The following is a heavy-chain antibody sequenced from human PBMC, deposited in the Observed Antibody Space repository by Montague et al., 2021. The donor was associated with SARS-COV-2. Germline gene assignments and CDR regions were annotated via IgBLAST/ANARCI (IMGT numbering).Heavy chain of an antibody. CDR1: AGSISTNSYY. CDR2: ISYSGST. J-gene: IGHJ4*02. V-gene: IGHV4-39*02. CDR3: ARTGYSSGWHSFDY. Sequence: SKTLSLTCTVSAGSISTNSYYWAWIRQPPGKGLEWIGSISYSGSTYFNPSLESRLTMSVDTSKNHFSLKLSSVTAADTAVYYCARTGYSSGWHSFDYWGQGTLVTVSS. D-gene: IGHD6-19*01.